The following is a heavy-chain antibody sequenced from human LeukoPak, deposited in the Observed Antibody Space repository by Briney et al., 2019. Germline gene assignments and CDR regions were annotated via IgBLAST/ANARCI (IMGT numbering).Heavy chain of an antibody. CDR2: IYSGGST. CDR3: ARRATDLDTAMADS. D-gene: IGHD5-18*01. CDR1: GFTVSSNY. V-gene: IGHV3-66*02. Sequence: RGGSLRLSCAASGFTVSSNYMNWVRQAPGKGLEWVSVIYSGGSTYYADSVKGRFTTSRDNPKNTLYLQMNSLRVEDTAVYYCARRATDLDTAMADSWGQGTLVTVSS. J-gene: IGHJ4*02.